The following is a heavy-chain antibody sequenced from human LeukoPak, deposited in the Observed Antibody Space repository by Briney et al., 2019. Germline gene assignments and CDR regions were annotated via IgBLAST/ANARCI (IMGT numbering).Heavy chain of an antibody. V-gene: IGHV3-48*02. CDR1: GFTFSSYS. D-gene: IGHD3-10*01. CDR3: AREHGSGSYCPY. CDR2: ISSSSSNI. Sequence: PGGPLRLSCGASGFTFSSYSMNWVRQAPGRGLEWISYISSSSSNIYYADSVKGRFTISRNNAKNSLYLQMNSLRDEDTAVYYCAREHGSGSYCPYWGQGTLVTVSS. J-gene: IGHJ4*02.